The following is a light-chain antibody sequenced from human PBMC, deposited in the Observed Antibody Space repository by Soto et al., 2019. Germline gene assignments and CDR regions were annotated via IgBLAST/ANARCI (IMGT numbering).Light chain of an antibody. CDR1: QNINND. CDR3: QQYSNWPQVT. Sequence: EIVMTQSPATLSVSPGERVTLSCRTSQNINNDLAWYQHQPGQAPRVLIYAASARATGVPARFSGSGSGTEFTLTISSLQSEDFAIYYCQQYSNWPQVTFGQGTRLEI. V-gene: IGKV3-15*01. CDR2: AAS. J-gene: IGKJ5*01.